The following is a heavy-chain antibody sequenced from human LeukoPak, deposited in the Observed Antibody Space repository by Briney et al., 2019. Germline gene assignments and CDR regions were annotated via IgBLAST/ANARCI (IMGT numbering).Heavy chain of an antibody. CDR3: ARRETTVAFDY. Sequence: SETLSLTCTVSGGSISSYYWSWIRQPPGKGLEWIGYIYYSGSTSYNPSLRGRITISVDTSKNQFSLKLSSVTAADTAIYYCARRETTVAFDYWGQGTLVTVSS. CDR1: GGSISSYY. D-gene: IGHD4-11*01. CDR2: IYYSGST. V-gene: IGHV4-59*12. J-gene: IGHJ4*02.